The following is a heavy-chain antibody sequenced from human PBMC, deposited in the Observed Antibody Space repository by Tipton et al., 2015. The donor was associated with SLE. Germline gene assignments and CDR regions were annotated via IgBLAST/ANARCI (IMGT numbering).Heavy chain of an antibody. CDR3: ARADYADSVYYHMDV. J-gene: IGHJ6*03. Sequence: RSLRLSCAASGFTFSSYAMHWVRQAPGKGLEWVAVISYDGSNKYYADSVKGRFTISRDNSKNTLYLQMNSLRAEDTAVYFCARADYADSVYYHMDVWGKGTTVIVSS. D-gene: IGHD4-17*01. V-gene: IGHV3-30-3*01. CDR1: GFTFSSYA. CDR2: ISYDGSNK.